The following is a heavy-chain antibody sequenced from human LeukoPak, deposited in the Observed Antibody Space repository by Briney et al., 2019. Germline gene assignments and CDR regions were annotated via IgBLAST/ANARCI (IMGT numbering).Heavy chain of an antibody. D-gene: IGHD2-21*02. CDR2: IIPIFGTA. Sequence: SVKVSCKASGGTFSNYAISWVRQAPGQGLEWMGGIIPIFGTANYAQKFQGRVTITADESTSTAYMELSSLRSEDTAVYYCARDRDGDSQYYGLDVWGQGTTVTVSS. V-gene: IGHV1-69*01. J-gene: IGHJ6*02. CDR1: GGTFSNYA. CDR3: ARDRDGDSQYYGLDV.